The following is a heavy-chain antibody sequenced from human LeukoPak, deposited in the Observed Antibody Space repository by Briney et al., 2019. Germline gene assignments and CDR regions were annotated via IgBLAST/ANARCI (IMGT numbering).Heavy chain of an antibody. CDR1: GGSISTYY. CDR2: IYYTGST. CDR3: ARRVVVTATSNDAFDI. V-gene: IGHV4-59*08. D-gene: IGHD2-21*02. Sequence: SETLSLTCTVSGGSISTYYWNWIRQPPGKGLEWIGYIYYTGSTKYNPSIKSRVTISVDTSKNQFSLNLSSVTAADTAVYYCARRVVVTATSNDAFDIWGQGTMVTVSS. J-gene: IGHJ3*02.